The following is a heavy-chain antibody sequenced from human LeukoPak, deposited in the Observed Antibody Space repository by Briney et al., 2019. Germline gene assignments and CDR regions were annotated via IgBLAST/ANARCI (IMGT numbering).Heavy chain of an antibody. V-gene: IGHV7-4-1*02. Sequence: VASVKVSCKASGYTFTSYAMNWVRQAPGQGLEWMGWIHPSTGNPTYAQGFTGRFVFSLDTSVSTTYLQIISLKAEDTAVYYCARAFQSLGGLSLPDYWGQGTLVTVSS. CDR2: IHPSTGNP. D-gene: IGHD3-16*02. CDR3: ARAFQSLGGLSLPDY. CDR1: GYTFTSYA. J-gene: IGHJ4*02.